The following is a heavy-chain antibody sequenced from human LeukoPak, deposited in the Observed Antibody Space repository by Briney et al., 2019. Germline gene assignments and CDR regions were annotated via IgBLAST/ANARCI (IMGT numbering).Heavy chain of an antibody. V-gene: IGHV3-7*01. D-gene: IGHD6-13*01. Sequence: PGGSLRLSCAASGFTFNKSWMSWVRQAPGKGPEWVANIKEDGTQKYYVDSVRGRFTISRDNAENSLYLQMNSLRAEDTAVYYCAKDSPGIVAEYWGQGTLVTVSS. J-gene: IGHJ4*02. CDR1: GFTFNKSW. CDR3: AKDSPGIVAEY. CDR2: IKEDGTQK.